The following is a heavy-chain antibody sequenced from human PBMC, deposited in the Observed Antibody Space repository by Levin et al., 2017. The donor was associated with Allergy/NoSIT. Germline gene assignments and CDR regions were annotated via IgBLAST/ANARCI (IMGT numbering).Heavy chain of an antibody. CDR3: ASGVFSIFGVVRPRGMDV. Sequence: ASVKVSCKASGYTFTSYDINWVRQATGQGLEWMGWMNPNSGNTGYAQKFQGRVTMTRNTSISTAYMELSSLRSEDTAVYYCASGVFSIFGVVRPRGMDVWGQGTTVTVSS. CDR2: MNPNSGNT. CDR1: GYTFTSYD. D-gene: IGHD3-3*01. V-gene: IGHV1-8*01. J-gene: IGHJ6*02.